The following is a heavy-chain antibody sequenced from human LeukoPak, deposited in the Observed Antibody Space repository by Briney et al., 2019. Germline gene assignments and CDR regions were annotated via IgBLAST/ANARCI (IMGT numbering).Heavy chain of an antibody. CDR2: IYPGDSDT. CDR3: ARRGVRGVISFADNWFDP. J-gene: IGHJ5*02. Sequence: GESLQISCKGSGYSFTSYWIGWVRQMPGKGLEWMGIIYPGDSDTRYSPSFQGQVTISADKSISTAYLQWSSLKASDTAMYYCARRGVRGVISFADNWFDPWGQGTLVTVSS. CDR1: GYSFTSYW. D-gene: IGHD3-10*01. V-gene: IGHV5-51*01.